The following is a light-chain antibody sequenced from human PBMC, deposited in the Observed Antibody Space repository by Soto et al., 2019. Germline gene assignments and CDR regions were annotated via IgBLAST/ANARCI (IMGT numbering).Light chain of an antibody. CDR3: QQYNNWPPVT. J-gene: IGKJ4*01. CDR1: QSVSSN. Sequence: EIVMTQSPATLSVSPGERATLSCRASQSVSSNLAWYQQKPGQAPRLLIYGASTMATGIPARFSGSGSGTEFTLTISSLQSEDFAIYYCQQYNNWPPVTFGGGTKVEIK. V-gene: IGKV3-15*01. CDR2: GAS.